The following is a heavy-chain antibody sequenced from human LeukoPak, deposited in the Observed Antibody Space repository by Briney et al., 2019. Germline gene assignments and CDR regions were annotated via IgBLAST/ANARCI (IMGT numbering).Heavy chain of an antibody. Sequence: GGSLRLSCAASGFTFIKYSMTWVRQAPGKGLEWVSAITGSGAFTDYADSVKGRFTISRDNSKNTLYLQMNSLRAEDTAVYYCAKRSAESSGYFDYWGQGTLVTVSS. CDR3: AKRSAESSGYFDY. V-gene: IGHV3-23*01. CDR2: ITGSGAFT. CDR1: GFTFIKYS. D-gene: IGHD6-19*01. J-gene: IGHJ4*02.